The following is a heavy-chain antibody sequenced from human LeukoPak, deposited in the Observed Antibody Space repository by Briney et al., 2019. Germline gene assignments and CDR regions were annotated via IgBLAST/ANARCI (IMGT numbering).Heavy chain of an antibody. CDR1: GFTFGYNY. V-gene: IGHV3-66*01. J-gene: IGHJ4*02. CDR3: AKDSRTRVKDFDY. D-gene: IGHD1-1*01. CDR2: IYNNGST. Sequence: GGSLRLSCAASGFTFGYNYMTWVRQAPGKGLEWVAAIYNNGSTYYADSVKGRFTISRDNSKNTMYLQMNSLRAEDTAVYYCAKDSRTRVKDFDYWGQGTLVTVSS.